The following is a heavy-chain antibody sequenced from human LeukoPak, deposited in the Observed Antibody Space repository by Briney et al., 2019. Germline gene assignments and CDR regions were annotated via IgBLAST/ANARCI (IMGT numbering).Heavy chain of an antibody. CDR3: ARDVLSRDAFDI. Sequence: SETLSLTCTVSGGSINGYYWSWIRQSPGKGLESLGYIYYTGSTNYNPSLKSRVTISVDTSKNQFSLKLSSVTAADTAVYYCARDVLSRDAFDIWGQGTMVTVSS. D-gene: IGHD3-16*01. V-gene: IGHV4-59*12. J-gene: IGHJ3*02. CDR2: IYYTGST. CDR1: GGSINGYY.